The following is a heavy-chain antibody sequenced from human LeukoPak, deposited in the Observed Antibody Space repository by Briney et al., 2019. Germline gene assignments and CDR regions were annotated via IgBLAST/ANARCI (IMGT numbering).Heavy chain of an antibody. Sequence: PSETLSLTCAVSGGSISGNYWTWIRQSPGRGLEYIRHIYYNGRADYNPSLKSRVTISVDTSRNQFSLKLNSVTAADTAVYYCAGGGDSGGYYYPMFDYWGQGTLVTVSS. J-gene: IGHJ4*02. D-gene: IGHD3-22*01. CDR1: GGSISGNY. V-gene: IGHV4-59*01. CDR2: IYYNGRA. CDR3: AGGGDSGGYYYPMFDY.